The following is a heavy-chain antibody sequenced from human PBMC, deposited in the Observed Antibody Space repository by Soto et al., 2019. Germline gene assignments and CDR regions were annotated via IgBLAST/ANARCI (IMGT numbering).Heavy chain of an antibody. D-gene: IGHD1-26*01. V-gene: IGHV3-23*01. CDR1: GFTFSSYA. CDR3: AKRGSGSYYID. CDR2: ISGSGGST. Sequence: EVQLLESGGGLVQPGGSLRLSCAASGFTFSSYAMSWVRQAPGKGLERVSVISGSGGSTYYADSVKGRFTISRDNSKNTLYLQMNSLRAEDTAVYYCAKRGSGSYYIDWGQGTLVIVSS. J-gene: IGHJ4*02.